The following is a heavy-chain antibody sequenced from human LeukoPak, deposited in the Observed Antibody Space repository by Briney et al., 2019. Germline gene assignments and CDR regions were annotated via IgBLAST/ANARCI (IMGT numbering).Heavy chain of an antibody. J-gene: IGHJ4*02. V-gene: IGHV1-69*05. CDR1: GGTFSSYA. CDR2: IIPIFGTA. Sequence: SVKVSCKASGGTFSSYAISWVRQAPGQGLEWMGRIIPIFGTANYAQKFRGRVTITTDESTSTAYMELSSLRSEDTAVYYCARDRPYSSSWYYWGQGTLVTVSS. D-gene: IGHD6-13*01. CDR3: ARDRPYSSSWYY.